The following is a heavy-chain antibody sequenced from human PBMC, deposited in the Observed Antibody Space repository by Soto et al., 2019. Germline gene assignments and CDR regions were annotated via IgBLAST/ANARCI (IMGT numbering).Heavy chain of an antibody. J-gene: IGHJ4*02. CDR1: GGSVSSGSYY. CDR3: ARGVVVTAPYFDY. V-gene: IGHV4-61*01. CDR2: IYYSGST. Sequence: QVQLQESGPGLVKPSETLSLTCTVSGGSVSSGSYYWSWIRQPPGKGLEWIGYIYYSGSTNYNPSLKSRVTISVDTSKNQLSLKLSSATSADTAVYYCARGVVVTAPYFDYWGQGTLVTVSS. D-gene: IGHD2-21*02.